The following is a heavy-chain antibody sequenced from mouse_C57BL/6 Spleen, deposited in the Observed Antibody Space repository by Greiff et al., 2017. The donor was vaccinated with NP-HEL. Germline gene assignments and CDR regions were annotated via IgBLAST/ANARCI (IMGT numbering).Heavy chain of an antibody. V-gene: IGHV1-53*01. D-gene: IGHD1-2*01. Sequence: QVHVKQPGTELVKPGASVKLSCKASGYTFTSYWMHWVKQRPGQGLEWIGNINPSNGGTNYNEKFKSKATLTVDKSSSTAYMQLSSLTSEDSAVYYCARGVHYAEFAYWGQGTLVTVSA. J-gene: IGHJ3*01. CDR3: ARGVHYAEFAY. CDR1: GYTFTSYW. CDR2: INPSNGGT.